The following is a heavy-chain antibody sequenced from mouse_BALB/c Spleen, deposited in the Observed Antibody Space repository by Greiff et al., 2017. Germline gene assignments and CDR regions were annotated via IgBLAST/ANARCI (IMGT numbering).Heavy chain of an antibody. J-gene: IGHJ4*01. V-gene: IGHV1-5*01. D-gene: IGHD2-4*01. CDR2: IYPGNSDT. CDR1: GYSFTSYW. CDR3: TRQVMITTAMDY. Sequence: VQLQQSGPELVKPGASVKMSCKASGYSFTSYWMHWVKQRPGQGLEWIGAIYPGNSDTSYNQKFKGKAKLTAVTSASTAYMELSSLTNEDSAVYYCTRQVMITTAMDYWGQGTSVTVSS.